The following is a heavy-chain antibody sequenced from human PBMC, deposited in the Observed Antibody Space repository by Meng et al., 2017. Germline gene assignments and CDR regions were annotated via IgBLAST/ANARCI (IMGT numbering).Heavy chain of an antibody. CDR2: IYYSGST. CDR1: GGSISSSSYY. CDR3: ARVHYYDSSGYYYGENWFDP. V-gene: IGHV4-39*07. Sequence: GSLRLSCTVSGGSISSSSYYWGWIRQPPGKGLEWIGSIYYSGSTYYNPSLKSRVTISVDTSKNQFSLKLSSVTAADTAVYYCARVHYYDSSGYYYGENWFDPWGQGTLVTVSS. J-gene: IGHJ5*02. D-gene: IGHD3-22*01.